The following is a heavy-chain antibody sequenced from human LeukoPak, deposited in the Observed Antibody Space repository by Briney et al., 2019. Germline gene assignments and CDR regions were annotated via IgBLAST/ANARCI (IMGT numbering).Heavy chain of an antibody. CDR3: ARLSGRSANYYFDY. J-gene: IGHJ4*02. D-gene: IGHD1-26*01. CDR1: GFTFTDYA. Sequence: GGSLRLSCAASGFTFTDYAMSWVRQAPGKGLEWVSSIDPTSSYIYYADSLKGRFTISRDNAKNSLYLQMNSLRAEDTAVYYCARLSGRSANYYFDYWGQGALVTVSS. CDR2: IDPTSSYI. V-gene: IGHV3-21*01.